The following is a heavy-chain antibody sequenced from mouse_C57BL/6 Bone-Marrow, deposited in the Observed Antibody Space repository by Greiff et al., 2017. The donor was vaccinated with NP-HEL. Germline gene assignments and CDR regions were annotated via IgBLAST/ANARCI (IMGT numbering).Heavy chain of an antibody. D-gene: IGHD4-1*01. J-gene: IGHJ3*01. CDR3: ARVRTGTFAY. CDR1: GYSITSGYY. Sequence: EVQRVESGPGLVKPSQSLSLTCSVTGYSITSGYYWNWIRQFPGNKLEWMGYISYDGSNNYNPSLKNRISITRDTSKNQFFLKLNSVTTEDTATYYCARVRTGTFAYWGQGTLVTVSA. V-gene: IGHV3-6*01. CDR2: ISYDGSN.